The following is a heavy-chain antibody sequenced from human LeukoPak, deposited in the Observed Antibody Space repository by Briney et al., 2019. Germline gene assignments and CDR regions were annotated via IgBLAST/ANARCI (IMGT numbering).Heavy chain of an antibody. Sequence: SQTLSLTCVVSGDSVSSKNGAWNWIRQSPSRGLEWLGRTYYRSKWYNDYAESMEGRMTISQDTSKNQYSLHLNSVTPDDTAVYYCARDFGTTGWHTFDYWGQGPWSPSPQ. CDR2: TYYRSKWYN. J-gene: IGHJ4*02. CDR3: ARDFGTTGWHTFDY. V-gene: IGHV6-1*01. CDR1: GDSVSSKNGA. D-gene: IGHD6-19*01.